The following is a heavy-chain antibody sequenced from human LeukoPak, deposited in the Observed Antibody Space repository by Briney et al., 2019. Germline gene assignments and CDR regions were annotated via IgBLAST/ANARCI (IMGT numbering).Heavy chain of an antibody. V-gene: IGHV3-53*01. CDR1: GFTVSSNY. CDR2: IYSGGST. CDR3: ARSSGSPTYFDY. J-gene: IGHJ4*02. D-gene: IGHD1-26*01. Sequence: GGSLRLSCAASGFTVSSNYMSWVRQAPGKGLEWVSVIYSGGSTYYADSVTGRFTISRDNSKNTLYLQMNSLRAEDTAVYYCARSSGSPTYFDYWGQGTLVTVSS.